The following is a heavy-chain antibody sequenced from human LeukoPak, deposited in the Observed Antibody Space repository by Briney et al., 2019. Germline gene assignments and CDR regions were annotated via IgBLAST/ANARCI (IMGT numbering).Heavy chain of an antibody. Sequence: GGSLRLSCAASGFTFSSYAMHWVRQAPGKGLEWVAVISYDGTNKYYADSLQGRFTISRDNSKNTLYLQMNSLRAEDTAVYYCARDSSSWSAYYGMDVWGQGTTVTVSS. V-gene: IGHV3-30*14. CDR3: ARDSSSWSAYYGMDV. CDR1: GFTFSSYA. CDR2: ISYDGTNK. D-gene: IGHD6-13*01. J-gene: IGHJ6*02.